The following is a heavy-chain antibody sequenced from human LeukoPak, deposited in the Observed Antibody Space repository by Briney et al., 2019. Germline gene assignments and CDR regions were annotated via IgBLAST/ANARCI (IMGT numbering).Heavy chain of an antibody. Sequence: SETLSLTCAVYGGSFSGYYWSWIRQPPGKGLEWIGEINHSGSTNYNPSLKSRVTISVDTSKNQFSLKLSSVTAADTAVYYCARHRRDYYDSSGFGSHYYYYYYMDVWGKGTTVTISS. D-gene: IGHD3-22*01. J-gene: IGHJ6*03. V-gene: IGHV4-34*01. CDR2: INHSGST. CDR1: GGSFSGYY. CDR3: ARHRRDYYDSSGFGSHYYYYYYMDV.